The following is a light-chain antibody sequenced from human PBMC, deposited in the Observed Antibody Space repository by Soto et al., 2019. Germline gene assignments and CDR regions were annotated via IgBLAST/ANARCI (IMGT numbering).Light chain of an antibody. CDR2: DAS. Sequence: DSQMTQSPSTLPRSVEERVTITCRASQTISSWLAWYQQKPGKAPKLLIYDASSLESGVPSRFSGSGSGTEFTLTITSLQPDDFATYYCQQYNSYPWPFGQGSKVAIK. V-gene: IGKV1-5*01. CDR3: QQYNSYPWP. CDR1: QTISSW. J-gene: IGKJ1*01.